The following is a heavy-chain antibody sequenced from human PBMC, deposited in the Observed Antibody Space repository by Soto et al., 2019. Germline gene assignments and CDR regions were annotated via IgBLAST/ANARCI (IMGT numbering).Heavy chain of an antibody. Sequence: QITLKESGPTLVKPTQTLTLTCTFSGFSLSTSGVGVGWIRQPPGKALEWLALIYWDDDKRYNPSLKSRLTITQDPSKNQVVLTMTNMDPVDTATYYCAHSVSFGEVDYWGQGTLVTVSS. CDR1: GFSLSTSGVG. D-gene: IGHD3-10*01. CDR3: AHSVSFGEVDY. J-gene: IGHJ4*02. CDR2: IYWDDDK. V-gene: IGHV2-5*02.